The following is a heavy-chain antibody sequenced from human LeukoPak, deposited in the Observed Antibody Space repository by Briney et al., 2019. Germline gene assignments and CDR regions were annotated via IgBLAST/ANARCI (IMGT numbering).Heavy chain of an antibody. CDR1: GGSISSYY. J-gene: IGHJ4*02. D-gene: IGHD6-19*01. Sequence: PSETLSLTCTVSGGSISSYYWSWIRQPPGKGLERIGYIYCSGSTNYNPSLKSRVTISVDTSKNQFSLKLSSVTAADTAVYYCARDSSGWSFYFDYWGQGTLVTVSS. CDR3: ARDSSGWSFYFDY. CDR2: IYCSGST. V-gene: IGHV4-59*01.